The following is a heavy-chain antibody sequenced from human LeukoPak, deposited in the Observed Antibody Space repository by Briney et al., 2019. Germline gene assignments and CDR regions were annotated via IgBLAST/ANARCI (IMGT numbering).Heavy chain of an antibody. D-gene: IGHD5-24*01. CDR2: ISAYNGNT. CDR1: GYTFTSYG. V-gene: IGHV1-18*01. J-gene: IGHJ4*02. Sequence: ASVKVSCKASGYTFTSYGISWVRQAPGQGLEWMGWISAYNGNTNYAQKLQGRVTMTTDTSTSTAYMELRSLRSDDTAVYYCARDTNGVLIPLDRDGYPLYYFDYWGQGTLVTVSS. CDR3: ARDTNGVLIPLDRDGYPLYYFDY.